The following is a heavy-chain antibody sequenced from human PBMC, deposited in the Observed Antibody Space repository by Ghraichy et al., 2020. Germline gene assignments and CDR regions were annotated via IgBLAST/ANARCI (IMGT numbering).Heavy chain of an antibody. CDR1: GYTFTGYY. J-gene: IGHJ6*02. V-gene: IGHV1-2*02. CDR3: ARGATTVTRQGYYYYGMDV. Sequence: ASVKVSCKASGYTFTGYYMHWVRQAPGQGLEWMGWINPNSGGTNYAQKFQGRVIMTRDTSISTAYMELSRLRSDDTAVYYCARGATTVTRQGYYYYGMDVWGQGTTVTVSS. CDR2: INPNSGGT. D-gene: IGHD4-17*01.